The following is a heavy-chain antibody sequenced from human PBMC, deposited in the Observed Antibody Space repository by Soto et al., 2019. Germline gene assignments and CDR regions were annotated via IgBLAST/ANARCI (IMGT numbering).Heavy chain of an antibody. J-gene: IGHJ4*02. CDR1: GFSLTTGGVG. V-gene: IGHV2-5*02. D-gene: IGHD6-13*01. CDR3: VFSRFSSSWPVDY. Sequence: SGPTLVNPTQTLTLTCTFSGFSLTTGGVGVGWIRQPPGKALEWLALIYWDDDKRYRPSLETRLTITKDTSKNQVVLTMSNMDPVDTATYFCVFSRFSSSWPVDYWGQGSLVTVSS. CDR2: IYWDDDK.